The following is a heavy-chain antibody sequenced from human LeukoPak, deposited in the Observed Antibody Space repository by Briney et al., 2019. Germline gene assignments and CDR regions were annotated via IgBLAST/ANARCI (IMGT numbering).Heavy chain of an antibody. D-gene: IGHD2-21*02. J-gene: IGHJ4*02. Sequence: SETLSLTCSVSGGSISSYYWSWIRQPAGKGLEWIGRMYSTGSTNYNPSLKSRVTMSVDTSKNQFSLKMTSVTAADTAVYYCARGLYGSDSYWGQGNLVTVSS. CDR2: MYSTGST. CDR3: ARGLYGSDSY. V-gene: IGHV4-4*07. CDR1: GGSISSYY.